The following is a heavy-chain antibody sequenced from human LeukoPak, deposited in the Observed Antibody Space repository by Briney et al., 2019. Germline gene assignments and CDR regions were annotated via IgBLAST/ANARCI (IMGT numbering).Heavy chain of an antibody. CDR2: VGSSGGST. CDR1: GFALSTYA. CDR3: AKGIYCTSNSCYRRGMDV. Sequence: GGSLRLSCVASGFALSTYAMNWVRQAPGKGLEWVSVVGSSGGSTYYADSVKGRFTISRDTSKNTLYLQMSSLRAGDTAVYYCAKGIYCTSNSCYRRGMDVWGQGTTVTVSS. J-gene: IGHJ6*02. V-gene: IGHV3-23*01. D-gene: IGHD2-2*01.